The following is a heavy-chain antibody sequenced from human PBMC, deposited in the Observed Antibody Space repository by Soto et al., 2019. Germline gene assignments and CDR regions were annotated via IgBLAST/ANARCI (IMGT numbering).Heavy chain of an antibody. CDR1: GFTFSSYS. CDR3: ARDFSGSGFDY. J-gene: IGHJ4*02. D-gene: IGHD6-19*01. CDR2: ISSSSSYI. V-gene: IGHV3-21*01. Sequence: EVQLVESGGGLVKPGGSLRLSCAASGFTFSSYSMNWVRQAPGKGLESVSSISSSSSYIYYADSVKGRFTISRDNAKNSLYLQMNSLRAEDTAVYYCARDFSGSGFDYWGQGTLVTVSS.